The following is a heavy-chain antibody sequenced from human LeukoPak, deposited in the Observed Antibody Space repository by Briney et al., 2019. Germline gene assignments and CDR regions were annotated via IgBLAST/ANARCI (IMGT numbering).Heavy chain of an antibody. J-gene: IGHJ3*02. CDR3: ATRGRRTKLGI. CDR2: ISSSGSPI. Sequence: GGSLRLSCAASGFTFSSFDMNWVRQAPGKGLEWISYISSSGSPIYYADSVKGRFTISRNNAKNSLYLQMNSLRAEDTAVYYCATRGRRTKLGIWGQGTMVTVSS. V-gene: IGHV3-48*03. D-gene: IGHD1-14*01. CDR1: GFTFSSFD.